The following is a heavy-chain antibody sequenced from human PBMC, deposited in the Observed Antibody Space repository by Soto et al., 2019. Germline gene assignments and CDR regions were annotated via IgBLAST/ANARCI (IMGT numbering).Heavy chain of an antibody. CDR1: GCTFTSYG. D-gene: IGHD3-3*01. J-gene: IGHJ5*02. CDR3: ARDGETYYDFWSGYYTYNWFDP. CDR2: ISAYNGNT. V-gene: IGHV1-18*01. Sequence: QVQLVQSGAEVKKPGASVKVSCKASGCTFTSYGISWVRQAPGQGLEWMGWISAYNGNTNYAQKLQGRVTMTTDTSTSTAYMELRSLRSDDTAVYYCARDGETYYDFWSGYYTYNWFDPWGQGTLVTVSS.